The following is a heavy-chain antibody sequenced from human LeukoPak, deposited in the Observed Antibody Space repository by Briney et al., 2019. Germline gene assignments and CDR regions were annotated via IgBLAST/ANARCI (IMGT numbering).Heavy chain of an antibody. CDR2: IYTSGST. Sequence: PSQALSLTCTVSGGSIISGSYYWSWIRQPAGEGLEWIGRIYTSGSTNYNPSLKSRVTMSGDTSKNQFSLKLSSVTAADTAVYYCARQVSPYSGYDWGTDYYYYYMDVWGKGTTVTISS. V-gene: IGHV4-61*02. CDR1: GGSIISGSYY. J-gene: IGHJ6*03. D-gene: IGHD5-12*01. CDR3: ARQVSPYSGYDWGTDYYYYYMDV.